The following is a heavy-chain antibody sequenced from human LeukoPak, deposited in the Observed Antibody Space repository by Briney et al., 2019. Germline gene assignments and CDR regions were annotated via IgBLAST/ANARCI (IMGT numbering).Heavy chain of an antibody. V-gene: IGHV4-61*02. CDR1: GDSISSGSYY. CDR2: IYTSGST. D-gene: IGHD5-18*01. CDR3: ARGYSYGYTFDY. Sequence: PSETLSLTCTVSGDSISSGSYYWSWIRQPAGKGLEWIGRIYTSGSTNYNPSLKSRVTISVDTSKNQFSLKLNSVTAADTAVYYCARGYSYGYTFDYWGQGTLVTVSS. J-gene: IGHJ4*02.